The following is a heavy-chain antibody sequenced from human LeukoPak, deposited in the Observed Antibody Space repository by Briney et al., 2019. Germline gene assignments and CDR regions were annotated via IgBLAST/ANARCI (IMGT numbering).Heavy chain of an antibody. V-gene: IGHV4-34*01. Sequence: PSETLSLTCAVYGGSFSGYYWSWIRQPPGKGLEWIGEINHSGSTNYNPSLKSRVTISVDTSKNQFSLKLSSVTAADTAVYYCARLADSSGYYYDFDYWGQGTLVTVSS. CDR2: INHSGST. CDR1: GGSFSGYY. D-gene: IGHD3-22*01. J-gene: IGHJ4*02. CDR3: ARLADSSGYYYDFDY.